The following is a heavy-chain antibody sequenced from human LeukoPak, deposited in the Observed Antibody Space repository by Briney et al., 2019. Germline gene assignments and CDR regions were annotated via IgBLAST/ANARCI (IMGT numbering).Heavy chain of an antibody. CDR1: GYTFTSYY. CDR3: ARDYFELLWFGDYNWFDP. V-gene: IGHV1-18*04. D-gene: IGHD3-10*01. J-gene: IGHJ5*02. Sequence: ASVKVSCKASGYTFTSYYMHWVRQAPGQGLEWMGWISAYNGNTNYAQKLQGRVTMTTDTSTSTAYMELRSLRSDDTAVYYCARDYFELLWFGDYNWFDPWGQGTLVTVSS. CDR2: ISAYNGNT.